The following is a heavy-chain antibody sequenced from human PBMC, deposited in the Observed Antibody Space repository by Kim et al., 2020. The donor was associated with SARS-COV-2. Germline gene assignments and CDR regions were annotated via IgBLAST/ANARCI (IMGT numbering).Heavy chain of an antibody. D-gene: IGHD3-22*01. V-gene: IGHV3-21*01. CDR1: GFTFSSYS. CDR2: ISSSSSYI. Sequence: GGSLRLSCAASGFTFSSYSMNWVRQAPGKGLEWVSSISSSSSYIYYADSVKGRFTISRDNAKNSLYLQMNSLRAEDTAVYYCARVRIVVMDAFDIWGQGTMVTVSS. J-gene: IGHJ3*02. CDR3: ARVRIVVMDAFDI.